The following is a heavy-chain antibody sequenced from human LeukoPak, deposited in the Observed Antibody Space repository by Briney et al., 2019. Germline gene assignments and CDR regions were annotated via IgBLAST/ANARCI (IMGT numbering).Heavy chain of an antibody. CDR2: IKRDGSEK. CDR3: AREADDGVYYFDY. CDR1: GFPFNNNA. V-gene: IGHV3-7*01. Sequence: GGSLRLSCAASGFPFNNNAMTWVRQAPGKGLEWVANIKRDGSEKYYVDSVKGRFTISRDNAKNSLYLQINSLRAEDTAVYYCAREADDGVYYFDYWGQGTLVTVSS. J-gene: IGHJ4*02. D-gene: IGHD5-24*01.